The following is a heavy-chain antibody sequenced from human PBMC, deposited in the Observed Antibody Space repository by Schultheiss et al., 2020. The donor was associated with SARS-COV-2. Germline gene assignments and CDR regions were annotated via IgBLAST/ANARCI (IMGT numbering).Heavy chain of an antibody. V-gene: IGHV5-51*01. D-gene: IGHD6-13*01. CDR3: ARLKAAAGTGWYFDL. CDR2: IYPGDSDT. J-gene: IGHJ2*01. CDR1: GYSFTSYW. Sequence: GGSLRLSCKGSGYSFTSYWIGWVRQMPGKGLEWMGIIYPGDSDTRYSPSFQGHVTISADKSISTAYLQWSSLKASDTAMYYCARLKAAAGTGWYFDLWGRGTLVTVSS.